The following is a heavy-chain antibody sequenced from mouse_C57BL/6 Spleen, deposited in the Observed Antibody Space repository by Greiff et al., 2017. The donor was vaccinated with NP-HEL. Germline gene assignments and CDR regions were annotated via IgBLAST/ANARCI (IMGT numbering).Heavy chain of an antibody. CDR1: GYTFTDYE. CDR3: TRYGYDAIYYAMDY. J-gene: IGHJ4*01. Sequence: VQLQQSGAELVRPGASVTLSCKASGYTFTDYEMHWVKQTPVHGLEWIGAIDPETGGTAYNQKFKGKAILTADKSSSTAYMELRSLTSEDSAVYYCTRYGYDAIYYAMDYWGQGTSVTVSS. V-gene: IGHV1-15*01. D-gene: IGHD2-2*01. CDR2: IDPETGGT.